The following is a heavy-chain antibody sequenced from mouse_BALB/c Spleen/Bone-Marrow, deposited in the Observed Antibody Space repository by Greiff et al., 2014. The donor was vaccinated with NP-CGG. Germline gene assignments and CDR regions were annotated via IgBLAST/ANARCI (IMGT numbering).Heavy chain of an antibody. D-gene: IGHD2-2*01. CDR2: IWAGEST. V-gene: IGHV2-9*02. CDR3: ARDRGFGYDRTMDY. CDR1: GFSLTSYG. J-gene: IGHJ4*01. Sequence: VMLVESGPGLVAPSQSLSITCTVSGFSLTSYGVHWVRQPPGKGLEWLGVIWAGESTNYNSALMSRLSISKDNSKSQVFLKMNSLQTDDTAMYFCARDRGFGYDRTMDYWGQGTSVTVSS.